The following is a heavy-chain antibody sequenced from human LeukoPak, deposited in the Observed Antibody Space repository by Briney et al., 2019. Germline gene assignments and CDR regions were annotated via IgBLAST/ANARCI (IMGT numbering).Heavy chain of an antibody. CDR1: GYTFTDYY. D-gene: IGHD1-26*01. CDR3: ARDVSGSYYWDYYYYYMDV. CDR2: INPNSGGT. Sequence: GASVKVSCKASGYTFTDYYMHWVRQAPGQGLEWMGWINPNSGGTNYAQKFQGRVTMTRDTSISTAYMELSRLGSDDTAVYYCARDVSGSYYWDYYYYYMDVWGKGTTVTVSS. V-gene: IGHV1-2*02. J-gene: IGHJ6*03.